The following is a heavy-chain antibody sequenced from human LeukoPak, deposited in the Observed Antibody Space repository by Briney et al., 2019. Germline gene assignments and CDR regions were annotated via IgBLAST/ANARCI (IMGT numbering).Heavy chain of an antibody. CDR2: INHSGST. CDR1: GGSFSGYY. D-gene: IGHD6-13*01. Sequence: SETLSLTCAVYGGSFSGYYWSWIRQPPGKGLEWIGEINHSGSTNYNPSLRSRVTISVDTSKNQFSLKLSSVTAADTAVYYCARDSAYSSSWYDYFDYWGQGTLVTVSS. J-gene: IGHJ4*02. V-gene: IGHV4-34*01. CDR3: ARDSAYSSSWYDYFDY.